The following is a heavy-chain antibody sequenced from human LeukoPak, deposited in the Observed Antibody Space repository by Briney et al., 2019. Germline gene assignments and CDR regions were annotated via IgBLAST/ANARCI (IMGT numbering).Heavy chain of an antibody. V-gene: IGHV1-46*01. CDR1: GYTFTRYY. CDR2: INTSTTTT. Sequence: APVKVSCKASGYTFTRYYIHWVRQTPGQMFEWMVIINTSTTTTTYAHKFQGRVTMTRDTSTSTVFMELSSLRSEDTAAYYCARTLGSHDAFDIWGQGTMVTVSS. J-gene: IGHJ3*02. CDR3: ARTLGSHDAFDI. D-gene: IGHD7-27*01.